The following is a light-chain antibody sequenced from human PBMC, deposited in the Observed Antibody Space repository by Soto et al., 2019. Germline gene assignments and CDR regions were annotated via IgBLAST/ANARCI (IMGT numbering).Light chain of an antibody. J-gene: IGKJ1*01. Sequence: DIQMTQSPSTLSASVGDRVTITCRASQSISSWLAWYQQKPGKAPKLLIYDASSLESGVPSRFSGSVCGTEFTVTIRPLQPDDFATYYCQQYNTFETFGQGSKVDIK. V-gene: IGKV1-5*01. CDR3: QQYNTFET. CDR2: DAS. CDR1: QSISSW.